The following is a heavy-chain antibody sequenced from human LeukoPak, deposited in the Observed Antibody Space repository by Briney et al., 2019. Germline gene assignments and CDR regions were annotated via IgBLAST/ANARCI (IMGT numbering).Heavy chain of an antibody. CDR1: GYTFTSYG. CDR3: ARVFGSGSYDYYYYYMDV. J-gene: IGHJ6*03. V-gene: IGHV1-18*01. Sequence: ASVKVSCKASGYTFTSYGISWVRQAPGQGLEWMGWISAYNGNTNYAQKFQGRVTITADKSTSTAYMELSSLRSEDTAVYYCARVFGSGSYDYYYYYMDVWGKGTTVTVSS. CDR2: ISAYNGNT. D-gene: IGHD3-10*01.